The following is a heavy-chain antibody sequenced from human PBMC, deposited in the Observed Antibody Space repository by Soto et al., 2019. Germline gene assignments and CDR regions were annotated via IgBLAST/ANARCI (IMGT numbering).Heavy chain of an antibody. Sequence: SETLSLTCDLSGRSISSSNWSSWVRQPPGKGLEWIGEIYSTGSTSYNPSLKSRVTISVDRSKNQFSLNLSSVTAADPAVYYCARQGFGVLHGLVDVWGQGTTVTVSS. J-gene: IGHJ6*02. CDR2: IYSTGST. CDR3: ARQGFGVLHGLVDV. V-gene: IGHV4-4*02. D-gene: IGHD3-10*01. CDR1: GRSISSSNW.